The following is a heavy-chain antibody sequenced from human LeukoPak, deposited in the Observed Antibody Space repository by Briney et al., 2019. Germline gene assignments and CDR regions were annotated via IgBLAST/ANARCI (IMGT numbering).Heavy chain of an antibody. V-gene: IGHV3-23*01. D-gene: IGHD3-3*01. CDR3: AKGETGSLRFLEWLLSPSYMDV. CDR2: TSGSGGST. J-gene: IGHJ6*03. CDR1: GFTFSSYA. Sequence: PGGSLRLSCAASGFTFSSYAMSWVRQAPGKGLEWVSATSGSGGSTYYADSVKGRFTISRDNSKNTLYLQMNSLRAEDTAVYYCAKGETGSLRFLEWLLSPSYMDVWGKGTTVTVSS.